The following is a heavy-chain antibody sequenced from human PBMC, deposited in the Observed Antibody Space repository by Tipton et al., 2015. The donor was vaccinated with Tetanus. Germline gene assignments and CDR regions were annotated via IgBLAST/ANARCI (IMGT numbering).Heavy chain of an antibody. CDR3: ARGYSYGYSYWYFDL. D-gene: IGHD5-18*01. CDR1: VGSISSGDYY. CDR2: IYKSGNT. J-gene: IGHJ2*01. V-gene: IGHV4-30-4*01. Sequence: TLSLTCTVSVGSISSGDYYWSWVRQSPGEGLEWIGHIYKSGNTYYKPSLKSRVAISIDASKIQFSLTLTSVTAADTAVYYCARGYSYGYSYWYFDLWGRGTLVTVSS.